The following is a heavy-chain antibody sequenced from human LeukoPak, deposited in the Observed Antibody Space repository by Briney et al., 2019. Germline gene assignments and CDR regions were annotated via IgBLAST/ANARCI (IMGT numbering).Heavy chain of an antibody. CDR3: ARERRRGYYDSSGYSALDY. CDR1: GGSISSYY. CDR2: IYTNGST. V-gene: IGHV4-4*07. J-gene: IGHJ4*02. Sequence: SETLSLTCTVSGGSISSYYWSWIRQPAGKGLEWIGRIYTNGSTNYNPSLKSRVTMSVDTSKNQFSLKLSSVTAADTAVYHCARERRRGYYDSSGYSALDYWGQGTLVTVSS. D-gene: IGHD3-22*01.